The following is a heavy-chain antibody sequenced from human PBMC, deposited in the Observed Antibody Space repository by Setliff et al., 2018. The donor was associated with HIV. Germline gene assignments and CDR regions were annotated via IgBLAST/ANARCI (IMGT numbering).Heavy chain of an antibody. CDR3: ARRAVQDGTVTSSNWFES. D-gene: IGHD1-7*01. CDR1: GGSISSYY. CDR2: IYTSGRT. J-gene: IGHJ5*01. Sequence: SETLSLTCTVSGGSISSYYWSWIRQPPGKGLEWSGYIYTSGRTNYNPSLRSRVTISLDTSKNQFSLKLSSLTAADTAVYYGARRAVQDGTVTSSNWFESWGQGTLVTVSS. V-gene: IGHV4-4*09.